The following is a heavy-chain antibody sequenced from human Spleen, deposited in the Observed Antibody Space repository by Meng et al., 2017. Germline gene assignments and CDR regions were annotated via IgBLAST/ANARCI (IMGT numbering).Heavy chain of an antibody. J-gene: IGHJ4*02. CDR3: ARGPTTMAHDFDY. CDR2: INHSGST. V-gene: IGHV4-34*01. CDR1: GGSFSDYY. Sequence: QGQVQQWGACLLKPSETLSLTCVVSGGSFSDYYWSWIRQPPGKGLEWIGEINHSGSTNYNPSLESRATISVDTSQNNLSLKLSSVTAADSAVYYCARGPTTMAHDFDYWGQGTLVTVSS. D-gene: IGHD4-11*01.